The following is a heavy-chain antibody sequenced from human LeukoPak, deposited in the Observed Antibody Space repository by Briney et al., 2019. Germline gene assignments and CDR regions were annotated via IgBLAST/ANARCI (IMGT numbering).Heavy chain of an antibody. V-gene: IGHV4-4*02. CDR3: ARVVVPAATDAFDI. CDR2: IYHSGST. CDR1: GGSISSSNW. D-gene: IGHD2-2*01. Sequence: SGTRSPTCAVSGGSISSSNWGSYVRQPPGKRLEWIGAIYHSGSTKYNPSLTRRVTIAVDKSKNQFSLKLSSVTAADTAVYYCARVVVPAATDAFDIWGQGTMVTVSS. J-gene: IGHJ3*02.